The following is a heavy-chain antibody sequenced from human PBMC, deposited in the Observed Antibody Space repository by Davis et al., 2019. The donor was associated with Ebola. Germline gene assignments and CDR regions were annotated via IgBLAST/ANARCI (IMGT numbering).Heavy chain of an antibody. CDR2: IRSKAYGGTT. Sequence: GESLKISCAASGFTFSSYAMSWVRQAPGKGLEWVGFIRSKAYGGTTEYAASVKGRFTISRDDSKSIAYLQMNSLKTEDTAVYYCTRHAYYYYYGKDVWGQGTTVTVSS. V-gene: IGHV3-49*04. CDR1: GFTFSSYA. CDR3: TRHAYYYYYGKDV. J-gene: IGHJ6*02.